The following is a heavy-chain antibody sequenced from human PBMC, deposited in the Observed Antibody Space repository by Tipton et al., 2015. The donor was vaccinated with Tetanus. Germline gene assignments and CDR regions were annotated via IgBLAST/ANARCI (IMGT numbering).Heavy chain of an antibody. CDR3: ARSEYYDYVWGSYPHFDY. D-gene: IGHD3-16*02. CDR1: GGSISSSSYY. J-gene: IGHJ4*02. CDR2: IYYSGST. Sequence: TLSLTCTVSGGSISSSSYYWGWIRQPPGKGLEWIGSIYYSGSTYYNPSLKSRVTISVDTSKNQFSLKLSSVTAADTAVYYCARSEYYDYVWGSYPHFDYWGQGTLVTVSS. V-gene: IGHV4-39*07.